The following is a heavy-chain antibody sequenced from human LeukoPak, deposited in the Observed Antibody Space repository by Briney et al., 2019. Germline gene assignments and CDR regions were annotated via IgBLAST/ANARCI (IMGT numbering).Heavy chain of an antibody. D-gene: IGHD3-22*01. Sequence: GGSLRLSCAASGFTFSSYAMNWVRQAPGKGLVWVSRINSDGINTSYADSVKGRFTISRDNAKNTLNLQMNSLRAEDTAVYYCARDLGQYYDTSDNWFDPWGQGTLVTVSS. CDR3: ARDLGQYYDTSDNWFDP. CDR1: GFTFSSYA. CDR2: INSDGINT. V-gene: IGHV3-74*01. J-gene: IGHJ5*02.